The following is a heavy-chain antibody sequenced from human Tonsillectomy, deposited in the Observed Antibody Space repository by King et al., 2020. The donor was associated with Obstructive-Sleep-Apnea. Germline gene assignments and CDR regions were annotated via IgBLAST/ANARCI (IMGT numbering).Heavy chain of an antibody. J-gene: IGHJ3*02. CDR1: GFNFRSYA. CDR3: AKDVHSGYDFQEDAFDI. D-gene: IGHD5-12*01. V-gene: IGHV3-30*02. CDR2: IQYDGSNE. Sequence: VQLVESGGGVVQPGRSLRLSCEASGFNFRSYAMHWVRQAPGKGLEWLAFIQYDGSNEYYADSVKGRVTISRDTSKNTLYFQMNSLKAEDTAVYYCAKDVHSGYDFQEDAFDIWGQGTMVTVSS.